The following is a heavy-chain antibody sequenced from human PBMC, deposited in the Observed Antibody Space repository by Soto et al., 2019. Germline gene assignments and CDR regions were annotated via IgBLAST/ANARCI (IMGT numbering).Heavy chain of an antibody. V-gene: IGHV4-59*01. Sequence: PFLPMSLTCSVSEASSSRYYWSCIRKNPGKELERIGYIYYSGSANYNPSLKSRVTFSVDTSKNRVSLKLSSVTAADTGVYYCAAAVPAESVYLRYYMDVLGKGTTVTVSS. CDR2: IYYSGSA. CDR3: AAAVPAESVYLRYYMDV. D-gene: IGHD2-15*01. J-gene: IGHJ6*03. CDR1: EASSSRYY.